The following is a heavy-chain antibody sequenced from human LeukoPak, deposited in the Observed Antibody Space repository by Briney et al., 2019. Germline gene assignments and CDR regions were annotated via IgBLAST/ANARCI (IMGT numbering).Heavy chain of an antibody. CDR2: ISGSGGDT. D-gene: IGHD4/OR15-4a*01. Sequence: PGGSLRLSCAASGFTFSSYAMNGVRQAPGKGLEWVSISGSGGDTYYAGSVKGRFTISRDNSKNTLYLQMNSLRAEDTAEYYCAKARGATYGTYYFDYWGQGTLVTVSS. CDR1: GFTFSSYA. J-gene: IGHJ4*02. V-gene: IGHV3-23*01. CDR3: AKARGATYGTYYFDY.